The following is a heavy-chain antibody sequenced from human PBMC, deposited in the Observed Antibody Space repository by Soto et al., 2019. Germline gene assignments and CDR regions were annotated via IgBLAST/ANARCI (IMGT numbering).Heavy chain of an antibody. J-gene: IGHJ3*02. CDR1: GFTFSSYA. V-gene: IGHV3-30-3*01. D-gene: IGHD3-10*01. CDR2: ISYDGSKK. CDR3: ARDGRGAAVSGTLNAFDI. Sequence: GGSLRLSCAASGFTFSSYAMHWVRQAPGKGLEWVAVISYDGSKKYYADSVKGRFTISRDNSKNTLYLQMNSLRAEDTAVYYGARDGRGAAVSGTLNAFDIWGQGTMVTVSS.